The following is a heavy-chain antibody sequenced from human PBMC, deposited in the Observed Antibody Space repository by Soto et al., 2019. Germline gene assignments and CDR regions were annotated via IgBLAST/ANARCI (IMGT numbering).Heavy chain of an antibody. D-gene: IGHD3-22*01. CDR1: GYSFTSYW. Sequence: GESLKISCKGSGYSFTSYWIGWVRQMPGKGLEWMGIIYPGDSDTRYSPSFQGQVTISADKPISTAYLQWSSLKASDTAMYYCARLPYYDSSGYRYYYYGMDVWGQGTTVTVSS. CDR3: ARLPYYDSSGYRYYYYGMDV. CDR2: IYPGDSDT. J-gene: IGHJ6*02. V-gene: IGHV5-51*01.